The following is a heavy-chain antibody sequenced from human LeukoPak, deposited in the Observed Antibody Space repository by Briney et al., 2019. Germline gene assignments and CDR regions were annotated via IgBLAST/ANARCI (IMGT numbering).Heavy chain of an antibody. J-gene: IGHJ4*02. D-gene: IGHD3-9*01. CDR1: GFTFSSYA. Sequence: PGGSLRLSCAASGFTFSSYAMSWVRQAPGKGLEWVSAISGSGGSTYYADSVKGRFTISRDNSKNTLYLQMNSPRAEDTAVYYCAKDSTHLYYDILTGYSYTVDYWGQGTLVTVSS. CDR3: AKDSTHLYYDILTGYSYTVDY. V-gene: IGHV3-23*01. CDR2: ISGSGGST.